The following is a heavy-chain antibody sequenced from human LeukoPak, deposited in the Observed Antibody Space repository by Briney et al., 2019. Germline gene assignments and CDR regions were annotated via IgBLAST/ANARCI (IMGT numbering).Heavy chain of an antibody. CDR2: ISYDGSNK. CDR1: GFTFSSYG. Sequence: GRSLRLSCAASGFTFSSYGMHWVRQAPGKGLEWVAVISYDGSNKYYADSVKGRFTISRDNSKNTLYLQMNSLRAEDTAVYYCARPRYDRGFDIWGQGTMVTVSS. V-gene: IGHV3-30*03. J-gene: IGHJ3*02. D-gene: IGHD3-9*01. CDR3: ARPRYDRGFDI.